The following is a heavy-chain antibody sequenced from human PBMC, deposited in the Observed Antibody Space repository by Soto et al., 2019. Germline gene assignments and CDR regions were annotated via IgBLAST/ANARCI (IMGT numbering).Heavy chain of an antibody. Sequence: QVQLVESGGGVVQPGRSLRLSCAASGFTFSSYGVHWVRQAPGKGLEWVAVISYDGSNKYYADSVKGRFTISRDNSKNTLYLQMNSLRAEDTAVYYCAKDLGGRGMGADAFDIWGQGTMVTVSS. CDR2: ISYDGSNK. CDR3: AKDLGGRGMGADAFDI. D-gene: IGHD3-16*01. V-gene: IGHV3-30*18. CDR1: GFTFSSYG. J-gene: IGHJ3*02.